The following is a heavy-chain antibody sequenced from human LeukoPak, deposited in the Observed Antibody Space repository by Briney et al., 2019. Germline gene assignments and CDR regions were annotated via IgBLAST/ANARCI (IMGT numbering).Heavy chain of an antibody. CDR1: GYTFTSYY. CDR3: ARHKEVGEYYYFDY. Sequence: ASVKVSCKASGYTFTSYYMHWVRQAPGQGLEWMGIINPSGGSTSYPQKFQGRVTMTRDTSTTTVYMELSSLRSQDTAAYYCARHKEVGEYYYFDYWGQGTLVTVSS. D-gene: IGHD2-15*01. CDR2: INPSGGST. J-gene: IGHJ4*02. V-gene: IGHV1-46*01.